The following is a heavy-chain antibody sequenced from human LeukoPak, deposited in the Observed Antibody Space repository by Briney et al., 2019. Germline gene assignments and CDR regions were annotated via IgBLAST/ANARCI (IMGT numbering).Heavy chain of an antibody. CDR2: INPYNGNT. D-gene: IGHD3-22*01. J-gene: IGHJ4*02. CDR1: GYTFSSYG. Sequence: ASVKVSCKASGYTFSSYGISWVRQAPGQGLEWVGRINPYNGNTKYVQKFYDRVSMTTDTSSSTAYMELRRLRSGDTAMYYCARGPRYDYDSSVYYFEFWGQGTLVTVSS. CDR3: ARGPRYDYDSSVYYFEF. V-gene: IGHV1-18*01.